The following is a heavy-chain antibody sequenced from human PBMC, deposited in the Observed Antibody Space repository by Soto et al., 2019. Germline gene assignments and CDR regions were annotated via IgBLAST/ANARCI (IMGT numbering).Heavy chain of an antibody. CDR2: IIPIFGTA. V-gene: IGHV1-69*13. CDR3: AICFPTLRSLYHFFFGTNF. Sequence: SVKVYCKASGGTFSSYAISWVREGPGQGLEWMGGIIPIFGTANYAQKFQGRVTITADESTSTAYMELSSLRSEDTAVYYGAICFPTLRSLYHFFFGTNFWGRERAVTVS. J-gene: IGHJ6*01. CDR1: GGTFSSYA. D-gene: IGHD3-3*02.